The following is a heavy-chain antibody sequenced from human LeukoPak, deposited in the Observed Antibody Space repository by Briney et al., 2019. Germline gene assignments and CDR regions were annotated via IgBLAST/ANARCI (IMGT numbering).Heavy chain of an antibody. CDR2: INPNSGGT. CDR3: ARQNYGDYDAFDI. D-gene: IGHD4-17*01. V-gene: IGHV1-2*02. Sequence: GASVKVSCKASGYTFTGYYMHWVRQAPGQGLEWMGWINPNSGGTNYAQKFQGRVTMTRDTSISTAYMELSRLRSDDTAVYYCARQNYGDYDAFDIWGQGTMVTVSS. CDR1: GYTFTGYY. J-gene: IGHJ3*02.